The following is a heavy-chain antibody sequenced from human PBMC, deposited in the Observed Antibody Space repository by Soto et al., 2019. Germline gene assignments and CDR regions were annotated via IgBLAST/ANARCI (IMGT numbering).Heavy chain of an antibody. D-gene: IGHD1-1*01. CDR1: GFTFTSSA. J-gene: IGHJ6*02. Sequence: SVKVSCKASGFTFTSSAVQWVRQARGQRLEWIGWIVVGSGNTNYAQKFQERVTITRDMSTSTAYMELSSLRSEDTAVYYCAAEDWNPVGRFYYYGMDVWGQGTTVTVS. CDR3: AAEDWNPVGRFYYYGMDV. V-gene: IGHV1-58*01. CDR2: IVVGSGNT.